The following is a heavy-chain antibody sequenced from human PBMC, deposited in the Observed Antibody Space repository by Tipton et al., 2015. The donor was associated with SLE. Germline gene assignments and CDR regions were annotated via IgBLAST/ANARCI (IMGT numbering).Heavy chain of an antibody. D-gene: IGHD1-7*01. J-gene: IGHJ3*02. V-gene: IGHV4-61*02. CDR1: GGSISSGSYY. CDR2: IYTSGST. CDR3: ARSNLIGGAFDI. Sequence: TLSLTCTVSGGSISSGSYYWSWIRQPAGKGLEWIGRIYTSGSTNYNPSLKSRVTISVDTSKNQFSLKLSSGTAADTAVYYCARSNLIGGAFDIWGQGTMVTVSS.